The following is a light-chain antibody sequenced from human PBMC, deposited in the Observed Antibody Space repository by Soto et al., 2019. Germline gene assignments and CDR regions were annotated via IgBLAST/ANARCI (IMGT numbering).Light chain of an antibody. V-gene: IGKV3-11*01. CDR1: QSVSSY. CDR3: QQRSNWPTT. CDR2: DAS. J-gene: IGKJ5*01. Sequence: EIVLPQSPAPLSLSPGERSTLSCRASQSVSSYLAWYQQKPGQAPRLLIYDASKRATGIPARFSGSGSGTDFTLKISSLEPEDFVVYYCQQRSNWPTTFGQGRRLEIK.